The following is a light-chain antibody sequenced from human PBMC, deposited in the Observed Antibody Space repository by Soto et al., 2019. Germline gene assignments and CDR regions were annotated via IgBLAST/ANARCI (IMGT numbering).Light chain of an antibody. CDR2: GAS. J-gene: IGKJ5*01. V-gene: IGKV3-20*01. CDR1: QSVTKS. Sequence: EIVLTQSPDTLSLSPGERATLSCRASQSVTKSLAWYQQKPGQAPRLLIYGASSRATGIPDRFSGSGSGTDFTLTISRLEPEDFAVYYCQQYGSLITFGQGTRLEIK. CDR3: QQYGSLIT.